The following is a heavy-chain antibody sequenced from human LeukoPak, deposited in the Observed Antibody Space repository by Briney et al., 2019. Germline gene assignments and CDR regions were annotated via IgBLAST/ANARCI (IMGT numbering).Heavy chain of an antibody. Sequence: GGSLRLSCAASGFTFSSYNMKWVRQAPGKGLEWVAVISYDGSNKYYADSVKGRFTISRDNSKNTLYLQMNSLRAEDTAVYHCARDRQWLRYFQHWGQGTLVTVSS. V-gene: IGHV3-30*04. CDR1: GFTFSSYN. D-gene: IGHD6-19*01. CDR3: ARDRQWLRYFQH. CDR2: ISYDGSNK. J-gene: IGHJ1*01.